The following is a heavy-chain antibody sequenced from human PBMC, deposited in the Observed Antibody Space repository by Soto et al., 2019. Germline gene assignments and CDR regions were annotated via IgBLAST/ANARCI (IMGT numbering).Heavy chain of an antibody. Sequence: SVKVSCKASGGTFSSYAISWVRQAPGQGLEWMGGIIPIFGTANYAQKFQGRVTITADESTSTAYMELSSLRSGDTAVYYCARDPGNDFWSGYSPYYYYYGMDVWGQGTTVTVSS. CDR1: GGTFSSYA. CDR2: IIPIFGTA. V-gene: IGHV1-69*13. D-gene: IGHD3-3*01. J-gene: IGHJ6*02. CDR3: ARDPGNDFWSGYSPYYYYYGMDV.